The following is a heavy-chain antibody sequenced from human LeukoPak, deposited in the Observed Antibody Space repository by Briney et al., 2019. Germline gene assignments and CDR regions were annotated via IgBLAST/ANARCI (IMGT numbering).Heavy chain of an antibody. CDR1: GGSISSGSYY. V-gene: IGHV4-61*02. Sequence: KPSQPLSLTCTVSGGSISSGSYYWSWIRQPAGKGLEWIGRIYTSGSTNYNPSLKSRVTISVDTSKNQFYLKLSSVTAADTAVYYCARGKNYYDFWSGYYAWFDPWGQGTLVTVSS. CDR3: ARGKNYYDFWSGYYAWFDP. CDR2: IYTSGST. D-gene: IGHD3-3*01. J-gene: IGHJ5*02.